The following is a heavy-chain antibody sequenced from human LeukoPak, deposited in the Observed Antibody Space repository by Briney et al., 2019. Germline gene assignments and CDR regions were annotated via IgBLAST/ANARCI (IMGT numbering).Heavy chain of an antibody. CDR3: ASAEYVTPGVNTIFGVPKGFSFDR. V-gene: IGHV1-2*07. CDR2: MNPNSGCT. D-gene: IGHD3-3*01. J-gene: IGHJ5*02. CDR1: GYTFTHYH. Sequence: GASVKVSCQASGYTFTHYHINWLRPATGQGLEWMGWMNPNSGCTHYAHRFQGRVTMSRETSIITAYMELGRLRSVDTAVYYCASAEYVTPGVNTIFGVPKGFSFDRWGQRGLVTVSS.